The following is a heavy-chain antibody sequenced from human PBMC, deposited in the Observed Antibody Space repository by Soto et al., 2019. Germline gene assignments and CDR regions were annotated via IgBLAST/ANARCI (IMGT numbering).Heavy chain of an antibody. CDR2: IGSSSSYT. Sequence: QVQLVESGGGLVKPGGSLRLSCAASGFTFSDYYMSWIRQAPGKGLEWVSYIGSSSSYTNYADSVKGRFTISRDNAKNSLYLQMNSLRAEDTAVYYCARDADILTGSDAFDIWGQGIMVTVSS. CDR3: ARDADILTGSDAFDI. J-gene: IGHJ3*02. D-gene: IGHD3-9*01. V-gene: IGHV3-11*05. CDR1: GFTFSDYY.